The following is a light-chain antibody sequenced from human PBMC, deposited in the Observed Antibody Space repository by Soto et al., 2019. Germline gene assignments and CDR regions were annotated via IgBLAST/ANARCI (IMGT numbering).Light chain of an antibody. CDR3: QQYDNLPRPGT. Sequence: DIQMTQSPSSLSASVGDRFTITCQASQDISNYLNWYQQKPGKAPKLLIYDASNLETGVPSRFSGSGSGTDFTFTISSLQPEDIATYYCQQYDNLPRPGTFGQGTRLEIK. CDR2: DAS. J-gene: IGKJ5*01. V-gene: IGKV1-33*01. CDR1: QDISNY.